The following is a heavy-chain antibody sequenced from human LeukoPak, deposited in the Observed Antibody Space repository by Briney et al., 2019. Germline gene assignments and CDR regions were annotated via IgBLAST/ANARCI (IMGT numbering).Heavy chain of an antibody. CDR3: ARSTGGYSYGAFDY. V-gene: IGHV3-74*01. CDR2: INSDGRST. D-gene: IGHD5-18*01. CDR1: GFTFSSYW. Sequence: GGSLRLSCAVSGFTFSSYWMHWVRQAPGEGLVWVSRINSDGRSTRYADSVKGRFTISRDNAKNTLYLQMNSLRAEDTAVYYCARSTGGYSYGAFDYWGQGTLVTVSS. J-gene: IGHJ4*02.